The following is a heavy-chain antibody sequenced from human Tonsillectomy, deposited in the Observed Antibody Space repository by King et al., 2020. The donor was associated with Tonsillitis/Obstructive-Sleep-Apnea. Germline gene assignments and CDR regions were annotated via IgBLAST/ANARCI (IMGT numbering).Heavy chain of an antibody. Sequence: VQLVESGGGVVQPGRSLRLSCAASGFTFSRYAMHWVRQAPGKGLEWVAVISYDGSDKYYADSVKGRFTISRDNSKHTLYLQRNSLRAEDTAAYFCARDSYSFDSSASSTPLLWGQGTLVTVSS. CDR3: ARDSYSFDSSASSTPLL. J-gene: IGHJ4*02. D-gene: IGHD3-22*01. V-gene: IGHV3-30*04. CDR2: ISYDGSDK. CDR1: GFTFSRYA.